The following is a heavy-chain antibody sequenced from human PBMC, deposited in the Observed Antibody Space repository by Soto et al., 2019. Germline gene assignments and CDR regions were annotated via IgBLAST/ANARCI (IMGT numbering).Heavy chain of an antibody. CDR1: GYTFTSYG. D-gene: IGHD3-22*01. J-gene: IGHJ6*02. V-gene: IGHV1-18*01. CDR3: ARVRRAYYYDSSGLWSMDV. CDR2: ISAYNGNT. Sequence: ASVKVSCKASGYTFTSYGISWVRQAPGQGLEWMGWISAYNGNTNYAQKFQGRVTITADESTSTAYMELSSLRSEDTAVYYCARVRRAYYYDSSGLWSMDVWGQGTTVTVSS.